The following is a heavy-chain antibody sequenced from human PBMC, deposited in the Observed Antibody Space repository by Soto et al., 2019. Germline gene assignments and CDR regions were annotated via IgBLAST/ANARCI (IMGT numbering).Heavy chain of an antibody. CDR3: ARDRDSNNWFDP. CDR2: IYYSGST. Sequence: PSETLSLTCTVSGGSISSYYWSWIRQPPGKGLEWIGYIYYSGSTNYNPSLKSRVTISVDTSKNQFSLKLSSVTAADTAVYYCARDRDSNNWFDPWGQGTLVTVSS. V-gene: IGHV4-59*01. CDR1: GGSISSYY. D-gene: IGHD2-21*01. J-gene: IGHJ5*02.